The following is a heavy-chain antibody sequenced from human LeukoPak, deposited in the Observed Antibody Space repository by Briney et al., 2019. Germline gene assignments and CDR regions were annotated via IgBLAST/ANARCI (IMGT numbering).Heavy chain of an antibody. CDR3: ARDSGDLYAFDI. Sequence: GASVKVSCKASGYTFTSYAMHWVRQAPGQRLEWMGWINAGNGNTKYSQKFQGRVTITRDTSASTAYMELSSLRSEDTAVYYCARDSGDLYAFDIWGQGTMVTVSS. D-gene: IGHD3-10*01. V-gene: IGHV1-3*01. J-gene: IGHJ3*02. CDR1: GYTFTSYA. CDR2: INAGNGNT.